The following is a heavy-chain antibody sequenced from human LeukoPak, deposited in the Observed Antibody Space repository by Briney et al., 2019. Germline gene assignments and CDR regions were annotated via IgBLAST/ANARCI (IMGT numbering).Heavy chain of an antibody. CDR3: VKNIGHETFDY. Sequence: GGSLRLSCVASGFTLTNYWMNWVRQARGKGMEWVANIKVDGSEYNYVDSVKGRFTISRDNAKNSLFLQMHSLRAEDTAVYYCVKNIGHETFDYWGQGTLLTVSS. CDR1: GFTLTNYW. J-gene: IGHJ4*02. V-gene: IGHV3-7*03. CDR2: IKVDGSEY. D-gene: IGHD2/OR15-2a*01.